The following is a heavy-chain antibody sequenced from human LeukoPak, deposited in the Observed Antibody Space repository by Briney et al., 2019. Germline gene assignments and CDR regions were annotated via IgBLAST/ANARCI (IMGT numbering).Heavy chain of an antibody. V-gene: IGHV4-61*02. D-gene: IGHD3-22*01. J-gene: IGHJ4*02. Sequence: SQTLSLTCTVSGGSLSSGSYYWSWIRQPAGKGLEWIGRIYTSGSTNYNPSLKSRVTISVDTSKNQFSLKLSSVTAADTAVYYCARSTGQYYYDSSGYGYYGYWGQGTLVTVSS. CDR1: GGSLSSGSYY. CDR3: ARSTGQYYYDSSGYGYYGY. CDR2: IYTSGST.